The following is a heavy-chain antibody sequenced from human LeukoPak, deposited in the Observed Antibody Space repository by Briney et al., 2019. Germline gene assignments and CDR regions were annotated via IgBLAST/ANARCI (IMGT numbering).Heavy chain of an antibody. CDR1: GFTFSDYT. CDR3: VEAYSNSWHNFQH. Sequence: GGSLRLSCAASGFTFSDYTMHWVRQAPGEVLEWVAVISYDGSQRYYADSVKGRFTISRDNSKNTLFLQMNSLRAEDTAIYYCVEAYSNSWHNFQHWGQGTLVTVSS. D-gene: IGHD6-13*01. CDR2: ISYDGSQR. J-gene: IGHJ1*01. V-gene: IGHV3-30-3*01.